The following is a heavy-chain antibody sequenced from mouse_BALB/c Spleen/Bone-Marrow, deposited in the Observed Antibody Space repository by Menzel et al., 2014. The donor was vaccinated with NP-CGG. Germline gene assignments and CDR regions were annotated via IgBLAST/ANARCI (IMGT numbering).Heavy chain of an antibody. V-gene: IGHV4-1*02. CDR3: ARLYYYGNFAY. Sequence: EVKVEESGGGLVQPGGSLRLSCAASGFDFSRYWMSWVRQAPGKGLEWIGEINPDSSTINYTPSLKDKFIISRDNAKNTLYLQMSKVRSGDTALYYCARLYYYGNFAYWGQGTTLTVSS. CDR1: GFDFSRYW. D-gene: IGHD1-1*01. CDR2: INPDSSTI. J-gene: IGHJ2*01.